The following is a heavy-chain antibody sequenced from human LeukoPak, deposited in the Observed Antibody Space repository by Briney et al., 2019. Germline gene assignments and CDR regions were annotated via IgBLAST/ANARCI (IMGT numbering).Heavy chain of an antibody. J-gene: IGHJ6*02. D-gene: IGHD3-16*01. CDR3: ARVLYAYGMDV. CDR1: GFTFSSYW. Sequence: GGSLRLSCAASGFTFSSYWMSWVRRAPGKRLEWVANIKQDGSEKYYVDSVKGRFTISRDNAKNSLYLQMNSLRAEDAAVYYCARVLYAYGMDVWGQGTTVTVSS. CDR2: IKQDGSEK. V-gene: IGHV3-7*01.